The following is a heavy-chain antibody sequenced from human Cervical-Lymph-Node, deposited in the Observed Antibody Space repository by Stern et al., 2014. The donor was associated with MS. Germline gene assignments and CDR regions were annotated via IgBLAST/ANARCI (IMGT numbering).Heavy chain of an antibody. J-gene: IGHJ4*02. CDR1: GGTFSTDK. CDR3: ARLGSGYDSSYLDF. Sequence: QVQLVQSGSEAKKPGSSVKVSCKVSGGTFSTDKISWVRQAPGQGLEWMGAIMPICGTADTAQRFQDRVTIIADESTSEVHMELSSLRSEDTGVYYCARLGSGYDSSYLDFWGQGTLVTVSS. V-gene: IGHV1-69*01. D-gene: IGHD5-12*01. CDR2: IMPICGTA.